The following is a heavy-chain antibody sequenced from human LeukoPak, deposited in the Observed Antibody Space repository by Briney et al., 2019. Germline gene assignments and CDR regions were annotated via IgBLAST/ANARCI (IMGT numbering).Heavy chain of an antibody. J-gene: IGHJ4*02. CDR2: INHSGST. Sequence: PSETLSLTCTVSGGSISSSSYYWGWIRQPPGKGLEWIGEINHSGSTNYNPSLKSRVTISVDTSKNQFSLKLSSVTAADTAVYYCARGPHAGYSSGWYFDWGQGTLVTVSS. CDR3: ARGPHAGYSSGWYFD. CDR1: GGSISSSSYY. V-gene: IGHV4-39*07. D-gene: IGHD6-19*01.